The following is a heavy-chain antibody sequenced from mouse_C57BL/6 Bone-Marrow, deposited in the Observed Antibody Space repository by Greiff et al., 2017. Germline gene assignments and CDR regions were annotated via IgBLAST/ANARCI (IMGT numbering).Heavy chain of an antibody. J-gene: IGHJ1*03. CDR3: ARMITPNWYFAV. V-gene: IGHV5-6*01. D-gene: IGHD2-4*01. CDR2: ISRGGRYP. CDR1: GFTISSYG. Sequence: VQGVESGGDLVKPGGSLKLTCAVTGFTISSYGMSWVRRTPDKRLAWVATISRGGRYPYYPDSVKGRFTISRDHAKNTLYLQMSSLKSEDTAMYYCARMITPNWYFAVWGTGTTVTVSS.